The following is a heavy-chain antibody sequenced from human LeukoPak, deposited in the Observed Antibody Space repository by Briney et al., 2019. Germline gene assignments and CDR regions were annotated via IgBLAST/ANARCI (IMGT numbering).Heavy chain of an antibody. CDR1: GFTFSSYE. CDR2: ISSSGSII. J-gene: IGHJ6*04. V-gene: IGHV3-48*03. Sequence: GGSLRLSCAASGFTFSSYEMNWVRQAPGKGLEWVSYISSSGSIIYYADSVKGRFTISRDNAKNSLYLQMNSLRAEDTAVYYCAELGITMIGGVWGKGTTVTISS. CDR3: AELGITMIGGV. D-gene: IGHD3-10*02.